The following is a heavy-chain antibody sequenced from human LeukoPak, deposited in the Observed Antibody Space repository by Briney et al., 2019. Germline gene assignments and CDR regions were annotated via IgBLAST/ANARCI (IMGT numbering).Heavy chain of an antibody. CDR1: GFTFSGYP. D-gene: IGHD3-22*01. J-gene: IGHJ3*02. CDR2: ISYDGSNN. V-gene: IGHV3-30-3*02. CDR3: AKDLNSTYNYDSSGYEDAFDI. Sequence: GGSLRLSCAASGFTFSGYPIHWVRQAPGKGLEWVAVISYDGSNNYYADSVKGRFTISRDNSKNTLYLQMNSLRAEDTAVYYCAKDLNSTYNYDSSGYEDAFDIWGHGTMVTVSS.